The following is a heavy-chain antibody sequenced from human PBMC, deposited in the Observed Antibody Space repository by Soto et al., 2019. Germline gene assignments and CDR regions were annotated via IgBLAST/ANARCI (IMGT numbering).Heavy chain of an antibody. J-gene: IGHJ4*02. V-gene: IGHV4-31*03. Sequence: SETLSLTCTVSGGSISSGGYYWSWIRQHPGKGLEWIGYIYYSGSTYYNPSLKSRVTISVDTSKNQFSLKLSSVTAADTAVYYCARVRCSAGSCYFDYWGQGTLVTVSS. CDR1: GGSISSGGYY. D-gene: IGHD2-15*01. CDR2: IYYSGST. CDR3: ARVRCSAGSCYFDY.